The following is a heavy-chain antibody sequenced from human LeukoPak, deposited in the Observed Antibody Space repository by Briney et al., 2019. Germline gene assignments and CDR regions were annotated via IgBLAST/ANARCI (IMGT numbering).Heavy chain of an antibody. J-gene: IGHJ4*02. CDR2: INSDGSSI. CDR1: GFTFSSHW. CDR3: ARKEPGFTGPIGMG. Sequence: GGSLRLSCAASGFTFSSHWMHWVRRAPGKGLVWVSRINSDGSSISYADSVKGRFTISRDNAKNTLYLQMNGLRAEDTAVYYCARKEPGFTGPIGMGWGQGALVTVSS. D-gene: IGHD1-14*01. V-gene: IGHV3-74*01.